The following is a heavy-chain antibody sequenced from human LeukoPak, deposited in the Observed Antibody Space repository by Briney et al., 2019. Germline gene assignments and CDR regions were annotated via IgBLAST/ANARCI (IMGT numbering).Heavy chain of an antibody. CDR2: ISWNSGSI. D-gene: IGHD6-19*01. CDR1: GFTFDDYA. Sequence: GGSLRLSCAASGFTFDDYAMHWVRQAPGKGLEWVSGISWNSGSIGYADSVKGRFTISRDNAKNSLYLQMNSLRAEDTALYYCAKDIGQQWLVNAFDIWGQGTMVTVSS. J-gene: IGHJ3*02. V-gene: IGHV3-9*01. CDR3: AKDIGQQWLVNAFDI.